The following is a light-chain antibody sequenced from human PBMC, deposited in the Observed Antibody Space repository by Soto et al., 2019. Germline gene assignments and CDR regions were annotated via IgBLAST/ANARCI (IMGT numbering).Light chain of an antibody. V-gene: IGKV1-5*01. CDR3: QQYNSYSWT. CDR1: QSISSW. Sequence: IQMTQSPSTRSASVGDRVTITCRASQSISSWLAWYQQKPGKAPKLLIHDASSLERGVPSRFSGSGSGTEFTLTISSLQPDDFATYYCQQYNSYSWTFGQGTKV. CDR2: DAS. J-gene: IGKJ1*01.